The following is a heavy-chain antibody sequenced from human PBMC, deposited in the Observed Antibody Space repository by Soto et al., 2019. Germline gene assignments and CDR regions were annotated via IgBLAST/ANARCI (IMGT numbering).Heavy chain of an antibody. Sequence: PGGSLRLSCAASGFSFSTYNMNWVRQAPGKGLEWVSSIDASSTHIYYADSVKGRFTISRDNGKSSLYLQMDSLRAEDTAVYYCAKDSDTLWFGESTYFDYWGQGTLVTVSS. CDR2: IDASSTHI. V-gene: IGHV3-21*04. CDR1: GFSFSTYN. D-gene: IGHD3-10*01. CDR3: AKDSDTLWFGESTYFDY. J-gene: IGHJ4*02.